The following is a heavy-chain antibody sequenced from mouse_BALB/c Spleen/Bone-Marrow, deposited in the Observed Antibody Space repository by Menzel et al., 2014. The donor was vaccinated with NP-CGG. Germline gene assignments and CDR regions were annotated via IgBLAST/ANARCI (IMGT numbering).Heavy chain of an antibody. Sequence: EVQLQQSGPELVKPGALVKISCKASGYSFTGYFMNWVMQSYGKSLEWIGRINPYNGDTFYNQKFKGKATLTVDKSSSTAHMELRSLASEDAAVYYCAREGGYYYGSSPYFDVWGAGTTVTVSS. CDR1: GYSFTGYF. CDR2: INPYNGDT. D-gene: IGHD1-1*01. V-gene: IGHV1-20*02. J-gene: IGHJ1*01. CDR3: AREGGYYYGSSPYFDV.